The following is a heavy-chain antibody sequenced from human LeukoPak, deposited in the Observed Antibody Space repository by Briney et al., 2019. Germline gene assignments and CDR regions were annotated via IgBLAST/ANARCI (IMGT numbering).Heavy chain of an antibody. V-gene: IGHV3-30*19. Sequence: GGSLRLSCAASGFTFSSYGMHWVRQAPGKGLEWVAVISYDGSNKYYADSVKGRFTISRDNSKNTLYLQMNSLRAEDTAVYYCARDLSSGWYWGSFDYWGQGTLVTVSS. CDR2: ISYDGSNK. CDR3: ARDLSSGWYWGSFDY. CDR1: GFTFSSYG. J-gene: IGHJ4*02. D-gene: IGHD6-19*01.